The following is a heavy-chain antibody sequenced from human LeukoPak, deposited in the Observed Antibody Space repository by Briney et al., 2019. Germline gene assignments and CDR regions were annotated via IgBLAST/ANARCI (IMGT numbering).Heavy chain of an antibody. CDR3: ARSSSWSLGYYYMDV. CDR2: IYHSGST. V-gene: IGHV4-30-2*01. CDR1: GGSISSGGYY. D-gene: IGHD6-13*01. J-gene: IGHJ6*03. Sequence: PSETLSLTCTVSGGSISSGGYYWSCIRQPPGKGLECIGYIYHSGSTYYNPSLKSRVTISVDRSKNQFSLKLSSVTAADTAVYYCARSSSWSLGYYYMDVWGKGTTVTVSS.